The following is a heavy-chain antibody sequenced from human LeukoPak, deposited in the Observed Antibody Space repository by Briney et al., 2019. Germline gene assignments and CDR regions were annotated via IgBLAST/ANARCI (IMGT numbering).Heavy chain of an antibody. J-gene: IGHJ4*02. V-gene: IGHV4-34*01. CDR2: INLSGST. Sequence: SETLSLTCAVYGGSFSGYYWSWIRQPPGKGLEWIGEINLSGSTNYNPSLKSRVTISVDTSKNQFSLKLSSVTAADTAVYYCARGGFGYSYGDGLDYWGQGTLVTVSS. CDR3: ARGGFGYSYGDGLDY. CDR1: GGSFSGYY. D-gene: IGHD5-18*01.